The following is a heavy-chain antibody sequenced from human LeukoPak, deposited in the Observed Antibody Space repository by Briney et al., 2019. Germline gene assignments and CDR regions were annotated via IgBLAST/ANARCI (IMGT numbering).Heavy chain of an antibody. J-gene: IGHJ4*02. CDR1: AFTFSSYW. V-gene: IGHV3-7*01. Sequence: PGGSLRLSCAASAFTFSSYWMSWVRQAPGKGLEWVATIKQDGGEKYYVDSVKGRFTISRGNAKNSLYLQMNSLRAEDTAVYYCARGFYYFDYWGQGTLVTVSS. CDR2: IKQDGGEK. CDR3: ARGFYYFDY.